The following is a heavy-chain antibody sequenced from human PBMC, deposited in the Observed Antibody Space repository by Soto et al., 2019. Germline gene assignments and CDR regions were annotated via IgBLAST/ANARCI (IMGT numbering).Heavy chain of an antibody. V-gene: IGHV4-4*02. J-gene: IGHJ6*02. CDR2: IYHSGST. D-gene: IGHD3-10*01. CDR1: GGSISSSNW. CDR3: ARGRLLWFGEDEQVLDV. Sequence: QVQLQESGPGLVKPSGTLSLTCAVSGGSISSSNWWSWVRQPPGKGLEWIGEIYHSGSTNYNPSLRGRGTISVDKSKNQFSLKLSSVTAADTAVYYCARGRLLWFGEDEQVLDVWGQGTTVTVSS.